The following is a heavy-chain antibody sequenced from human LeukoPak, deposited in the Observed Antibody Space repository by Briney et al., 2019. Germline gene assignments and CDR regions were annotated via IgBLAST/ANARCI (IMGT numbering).Heavy chain of an antibody. V-gene: IGHV3-7*01. CDR3: ARGDLWLGH. CDR1: GFIFSSYW. Sequence: GGSLRLSCATFGFIFSSYWMCWVRQAPGKGLEWVANIKSDGSEEYYGDSVKGRFTISRDNAKNSLYLQMNSLRVEDTAVYYCARGDLWLGHWGQGSLVTVSS. J-gene: IGHJ4*02. CDR2: IKSDGSEE. D-gene: IGHD3-10*01.